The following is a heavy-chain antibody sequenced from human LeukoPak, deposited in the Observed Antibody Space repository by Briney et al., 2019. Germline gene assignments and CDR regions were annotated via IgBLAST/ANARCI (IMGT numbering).Heavy chain of an antibody. CDR2: ISSSSSYI. J-gene: IGHJ3*02. V-gene: IGHV3-21*01. Sequence: PGGSLRLSCAASGFTFSSYSMNWVRQAPGKGLEWVSSISSSSSYIYYADSVKGRFTISRDNAKNSLYLQMNSLRAEDTAVYYCAAPRGDIVVVPAAKAFDIWGQGTMVTVSS. D-gene: IGHD2-2*01. CDR3: AAPRGDIVVVPAAKAFDI. CDR1: GFTFSSYS.